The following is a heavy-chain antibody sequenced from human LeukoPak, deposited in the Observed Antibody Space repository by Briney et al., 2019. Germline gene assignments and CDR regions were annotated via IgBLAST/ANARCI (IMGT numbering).Heavy chain of an antibody. J-gene: IGHJ4*02. D-gene: IGHD1-26*01. CDR1: GGSIKSHF. Sequence: SETLSLTCTVSGGSIKSHFWSWIRQSPGKGLEWIGFIYNSGFTNYNPSLKSRVIISQDTSKTHFTLRLTSVTAADTGVYFCAIGREPLLDYWGQGTRVIVSS. CDR2: IYNSGFT. CDR3: AIGREPLLDY. V-gene: IGHV4-59*11.